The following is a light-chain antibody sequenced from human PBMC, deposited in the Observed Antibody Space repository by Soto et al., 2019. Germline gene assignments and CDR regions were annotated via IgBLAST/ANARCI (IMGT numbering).Light chain of an antibody. CDR3: QQSYSTPDT. J-gene: IGKJ5*01. CDR1: QTIMTY. CDR2: AAS. Sequence: DIQMTQSPSSVSASVGDEVTITCRASQTIMTYLNWYQLTPGKPPRLLIYAASSLQSGVPSRFSGSGSGTDFTLTISSLQPEDFATYYCQQSYSTPDTFGQGTRLEIK. V-gene: IGKV1-39*01.